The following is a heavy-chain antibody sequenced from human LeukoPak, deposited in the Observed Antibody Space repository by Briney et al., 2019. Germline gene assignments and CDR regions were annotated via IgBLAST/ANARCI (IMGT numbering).Heavy chain of an antibody. Sequence: ASVKVSCKASGYTFTSYDINWVRQATGQGLEWMGWMNPNSGNTGYAQKFQGRVTITRNTSISTAYMKLSSLRSEDTAVYYCARGVRGWNDDGYMDVWGKGTTVTVSS. CDR1: GYTFTSYD. J-gene: IGHJ6*03. CDR3: ARGVRGWNDDGYMDV. V-gene: IGHV1-8*03. CDR2: MNPNSGNT. D-gene: IGHD1-1*01.